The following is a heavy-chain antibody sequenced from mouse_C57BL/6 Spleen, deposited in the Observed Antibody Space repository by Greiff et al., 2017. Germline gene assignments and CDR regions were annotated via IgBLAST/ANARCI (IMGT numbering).Heavy chain of an antibody. CDR3: ARGPTVVAGTNYFDY. Sequence: EVQLQQSGPELVKPGASVKISCKASGYTFTDYYMNWVKQSHGKSLEWIGDINPNNGGTSYNQKFKGKATLTVDKSSSTAYMELRSLTSEDSAVYYCARGPTVVAGTNYFDYWGQGTTLTVSS. V-gene: IGHV1-26*01. D-gene: IGHD1-1*01. CDR2: INPNNGGT. J-gene: IGHJ2*01. CDR1: GYTFTDYY.